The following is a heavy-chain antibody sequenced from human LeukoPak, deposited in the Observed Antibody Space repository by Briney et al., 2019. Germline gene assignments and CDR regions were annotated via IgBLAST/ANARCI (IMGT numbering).Heavy chain of an antibody. J-gene: IGHJ4*02. D-gene: IGHD5-18*01. CDR3: ARTRIQPSAFFDY. V-gene: IGHV3-30*07. Sequence: GGSLRLSCAASGFTFSSYAMHWVRQAPGKGLEWVAVISYDGSNKYYADSVKGRFTISRDNSKNTLYLQMNSLRAEDTAVYYCARTRIQPSAFFDYWGQGTLVTVSS. CDR1: GFTFSSYA. CDR2: ISYDGSNK.